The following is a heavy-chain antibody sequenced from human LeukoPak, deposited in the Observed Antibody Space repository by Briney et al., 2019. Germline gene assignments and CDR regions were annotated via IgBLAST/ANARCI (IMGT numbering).Heavy chain of an antibody. CDR1: GFTFNNYA. V-gene: IGHV3-23*01. Sequence: PGGSLRLSCAASGFTFNNYAINWVRQAPGKGLEWVSAISGSGDTTFYADSVKGGFTIYRDNSKNTLYLQMNSLRADDTAVYYCATRDDCSNGVCYGLAYWGQGTLVTVSS. J-gene: IGHJ4*02. D-gene: IGHD2-8*01. CDR2: ISGSGDTT. CDR3: ATRDDCSNGVCYGLAY.